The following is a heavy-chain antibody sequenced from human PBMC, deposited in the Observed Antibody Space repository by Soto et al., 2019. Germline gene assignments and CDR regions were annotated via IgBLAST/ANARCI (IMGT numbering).Heavy chain of an antibody. CDR1: SGSFSGYY. CDR3: ARAPKVSGSSQTRPDF. CDR2: ISQSGNT. J-gene: IGHJ4*02. Sequence: SETLSLTCPIYSGSFSGYYWSWIRQLPGKGLEWIGEISQSGNTNYSPTLMSRAAISMDTSKKQLSMDLASVSAADTAVYYCARAPKVSGSSQTRPDFWGQGTLVTVSS. V-gene: IGHV4-34*01. D-gene: IGHD6-6*01.